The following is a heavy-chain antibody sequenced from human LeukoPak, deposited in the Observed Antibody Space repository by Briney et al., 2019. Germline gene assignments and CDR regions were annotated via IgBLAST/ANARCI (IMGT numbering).Heavy chain of an antibody. CDR1: GGSINSSSYY. Sequence: SETLSLTCTVSGGSINSSSYYWGWIRQPPGKGLEWIGSIYYSGSTYYNPSLKSRVTISIDASKNQFSLKLSSVTAADTAVYYCASGVTIFGVVIFDAFDIWGQGTMVTVSS. CDR3: ASGVTIFGVVIFDAFDI. J-gene: IGHJ3*02. CDR2: IYYSGST. V-gene: IGHV4-39*01. D-gene: IGHD3-3*01.